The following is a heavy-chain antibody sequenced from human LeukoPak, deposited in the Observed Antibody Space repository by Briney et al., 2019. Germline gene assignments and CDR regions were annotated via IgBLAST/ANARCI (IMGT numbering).Heavy chain of an antibody. V-gene: IGHV3-30*03. CDR2: ISYDGSNK. CDR3: VRRDIYTTSSWGAFDI. Sequence: PGGSLRLSCAASGFTFSSYGMHWVRQAPGKGLEWVAVISYDGSNKYYADSVKGRFTISRDNSNNMVYLQMDSLRTDDTALYYCVRRDIYTTSSWGAFDIWGQGTLVTVSS. CDR1: GFTFSSYG. J-gene: IGHJ3*02. D-gene: IGHD6-6*01.